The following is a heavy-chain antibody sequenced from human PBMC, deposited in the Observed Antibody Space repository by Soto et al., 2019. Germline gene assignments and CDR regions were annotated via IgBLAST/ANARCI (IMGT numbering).Heavy chain of an antibody. J-gene: IGHJ4*02. V-gene: IGHV2-5*01. CDR2: IYWNDDK. CDR1: GFSLSTSGVV. D-gene: IGHD3-10*01. Sequence: QITLKESGPTMVKPTQPLTLPCTCSGFSLSTSGVVGGWIRQPPRKALEWLALIYWNDDKRYSPSLKSRLTITKDTSKNQVVLTMTNMDPVDTATYYCAHFGGLSEVDYWGQGKLVTVSS. CDR3: AHFGGLSEVDY.